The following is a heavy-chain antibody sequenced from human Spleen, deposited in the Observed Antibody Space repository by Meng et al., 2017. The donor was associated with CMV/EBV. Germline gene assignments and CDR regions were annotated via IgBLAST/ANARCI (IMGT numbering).Heavy chain of an antibody. Sequence: LTCAVFGGCISSRNWWSWVRQPPGKGLEWIGEIYHSGSNNYNASLKSRVTISVDKSKNQFSLKLSSVTAADTAVYYCARVGEWFEFDPWGQGTLVTVSS. CDR2: IYHSGSN. V-gene: IGHV4-4*02. D-gene: IGHD3-3*01. CDR3: ARVGEWFEFDP. J-gene: IGHJ5*02. CDR1: GGCISSRNW.